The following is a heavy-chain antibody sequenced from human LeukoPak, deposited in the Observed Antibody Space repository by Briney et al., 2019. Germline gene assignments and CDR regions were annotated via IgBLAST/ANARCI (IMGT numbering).Heavy chain of an antibody. CDR3: ASRERALPRGAEYFQH. CDR2: ISWNSGSI. D-gene: IGHD5-24*01. CDR1: GFTFDDYA. Sequence: GRSLRLSCAASGFTFDDYAMHWVRQASGKGLEWVSGISWNSGSIGYADSVKGRFTISRDNAKNSLYLQMNSLRAEDTAVYYCASRERALPRGAEYFQHWGQGTLVTVSS. J-gene: IGHJ1*01. V-gene: IGHV3-9*01.